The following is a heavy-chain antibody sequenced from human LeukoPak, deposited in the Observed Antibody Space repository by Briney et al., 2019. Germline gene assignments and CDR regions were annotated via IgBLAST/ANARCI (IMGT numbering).Heavy chain of an antibody. V-gene: IGHV4-59*08. Sequence: PSETLSLPCTVSGGSISSYYWSWIRQPPGKGLEWIGYIYYSGSTNYNPSLKSRVTISVDTSKNQFSLKLSSVTAADTAVYYCARGDILTGYLFDYWGQGTLVTVSS. CDR1: GGSISSYY. D-gene: IGHD3-9*01. J-gene: IGHJ4*02. CDR2: IYYSGST. CDR3: ARGDILTGYLFDY.